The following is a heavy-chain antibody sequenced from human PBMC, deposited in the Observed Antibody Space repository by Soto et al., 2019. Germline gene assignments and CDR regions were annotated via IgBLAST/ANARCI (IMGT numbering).Heavy chain of an antibody. CDR2: MYHSGDT. Sequence: SETLSLTCAVSCYSIRDGYFWGWIRQPPGKGLEWIGTMYHSGDTYYNPSLKSRVTMSLDTSNNRYSLTLRSLTAADTAVYYCARDAGTYRYYFDYWGQGALVTVSS. CDR3: ARDAGTYRYYFDY. CDR1: CYSIRDGYF. D-gene: IGHD2-21*01. V-gene: IGHV4-38-2*02. J-gene: IGHJ4*02.